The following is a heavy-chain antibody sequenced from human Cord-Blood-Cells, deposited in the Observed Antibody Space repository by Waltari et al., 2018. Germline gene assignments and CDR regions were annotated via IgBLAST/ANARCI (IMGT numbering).Heavy chain of an antibody. D-gene: IGHD3-9*01. CDR2: ISSSSSYI. Sequence: EVQLVESGGGLVKPGGYLRRSCAASGFTFSRHSMNWVRYDPGKGREWVSSISSSSSYIYYADSVKGRFTISRDNAKNSLYLQMNSLRAEDTAVYYCARVLDYDILTGYYFDYWGQGTLVTVSS. J-gene: IGHJ4*02. CDR3: ARVLDYDILTGYYFDY. CDR1: GFTFSRHS. V-gene: IGHV3-21*01.